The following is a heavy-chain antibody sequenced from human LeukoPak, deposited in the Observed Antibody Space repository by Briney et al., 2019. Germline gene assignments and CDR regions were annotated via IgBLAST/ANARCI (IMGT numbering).Heavy chain of an antibody. J-gene: IGHJ4*02. CDR1: GYSMSSGYY. Sequence: SETLSLTCTVSGYSMSSGYYWGWIRQPPERGLEWIGSMYHTGSTYYNPSLKSRVTISVDTSKNQFYLKLSSVTAADTAVYYCASGYCSGGSCYDQLIFDYWGQGTLVTVSS. V-gene: IGHV4-38-2*02. CDR2: MYHTGST. D-gene: IGHD2-15*01. CDR3: ASGYCSGGSCYDQLIFDY.